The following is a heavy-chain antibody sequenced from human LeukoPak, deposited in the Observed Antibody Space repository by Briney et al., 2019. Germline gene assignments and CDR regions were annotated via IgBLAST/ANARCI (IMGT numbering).Heavy chain of an antibody. CDR2: IWYDGSNK. CDR1: GFTFSSYG. D-gene: IGHD3-10*01. CDR3: ARDSTDGSGVAP. Sequence: GSLRLSCAASGFTFSSYGMHWVRQAPGKGLEWVAVIWYDGSNKYYADSVKGRFTISRDNSKNTLYLQMNSLRAEDTAVYYCARDSTDGSGVAPWGQGTLVTVSS. V-gene: IGHV3-33*01. J-gene: IGHJ5*02.